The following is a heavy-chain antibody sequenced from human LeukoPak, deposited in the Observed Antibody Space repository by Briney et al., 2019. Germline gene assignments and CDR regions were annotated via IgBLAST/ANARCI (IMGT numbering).Heavy chain of an antibody. Sequence: GGSLRLSCAASGFTFSSYNMNWVRQAPGKGLEWVSYITRSSSTIYYADSVKGRFTISRDNAKYSLYLQMNSLRDEDTAVYYCAREYSSSSGSVSDYWGQGTLVTVSS. V-gene: IGHV3-48*02. D-gene: IGHD6-6*01. CDR2: ITRSSSTI. J-gene: IGHJ4*02. CDR1: GFTFSSYN. CDR3: AREYSSSSGSVSDY.